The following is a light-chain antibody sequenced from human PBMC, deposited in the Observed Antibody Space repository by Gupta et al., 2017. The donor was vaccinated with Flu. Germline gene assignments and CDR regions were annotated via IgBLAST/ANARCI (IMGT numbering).Light chain of an antibody. CDR1: QDVSIW. J-gene: IGKJ4*01. CDR3: QQYSSYSLT. Sequence: DIQMTQSPSTLSASVGDTVTLTCRASQDVSIWLAWSQQKPGRAPNLLIYKASTLERGVPSRFSGSGSGTEFTLTITNLQPEDFATYYCQQYSSYSLTFGGGTNVEI. CDR2: KAS. V-gene: IGKV1-5*03.